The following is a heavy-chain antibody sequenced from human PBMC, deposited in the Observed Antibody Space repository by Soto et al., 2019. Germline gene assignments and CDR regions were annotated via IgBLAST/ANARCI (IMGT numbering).Heavy chain of an antibody. J-gene: IGHJ3*02. D-gene: IGHD2-15*01. CDR2: ISGSGGRT. Sequence: SVGSLRLSCVASGFPFSSYAMSWVRQTPEKGLEWVSGISGSGGRTYYADSVKGRFTISRDNSNNTLSLQMHSLRVEDTAVYFCAKGGYYSLFDIWGQGTMVTVSS. CDR1: GFPFSSYA. CDR3: AKGGYYSLFDI. V-gene: IGHV3-23*01.